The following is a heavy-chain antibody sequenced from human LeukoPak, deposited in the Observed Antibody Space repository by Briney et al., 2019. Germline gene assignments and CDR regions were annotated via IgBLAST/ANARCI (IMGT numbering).Heavy chain of an antibody. V-gene: IGHV1-2*02. CDR3: ARTYSGSYSGTFHFDY. J-gene: IGHJ4*02. D-gene: IGHD1-26*01. CDR2: INPNSGGT. Sequence: GASVKDSCKASGYTFTGYYMHWVRQAPGQGLEWMGWINPNSGGTNYAQKFQGRVTMTRDTSISTAYMELSRLGSDDTAVYYCARTYSGSYSGTFHFDYWGQGTLVIVSS. CDR1: GYTFTGYY.